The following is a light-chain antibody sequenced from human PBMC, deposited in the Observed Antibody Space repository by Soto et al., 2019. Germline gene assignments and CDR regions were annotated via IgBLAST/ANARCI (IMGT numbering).Light chain of an antibody. J-gene: IGKJ1*01. CDR3: QQYGSSGT. CDR1: QSVSSNF. Sequence: EIVMPQSPATLSVSPGERATLSCRASQSVSSNFLDWYQQKPGQAPRLLIYDASSRATGIPDRFSGGGSGTDFTLTISRLEPEDFAVYYCQQYGSSGTFGQGTKVDIK. CDR2: DAS. V-gene: IGKV3-20*01.